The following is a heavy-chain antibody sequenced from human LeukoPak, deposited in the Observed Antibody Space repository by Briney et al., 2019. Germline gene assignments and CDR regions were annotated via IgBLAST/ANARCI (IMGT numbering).Heavy chain of an antibody. CDR2: ISGGGGSTT. J-gene: IGHJ4*02. V-gene: IGHV3-23*01. Sequence: SGGTLRLSCAASGFTFTTYAMSWVRQAPGKGLEWVSAISGGGGSTTYYADSVKGRFTFSRDNFKNTLYLQMNSLTAEDTAVYYCARRGAGSNSYFDYWGQGTLVTVSS. CDR1: GFTFTTYA. CDR3: ARRGAGSNSYFDY. D-gene: IGHD4-23*01.